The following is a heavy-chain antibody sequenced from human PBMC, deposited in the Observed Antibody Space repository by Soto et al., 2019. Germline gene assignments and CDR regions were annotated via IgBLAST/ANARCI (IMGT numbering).Heavy chain of an antibody. J-gene: IGHJ6*02. CDR2: IIPILGIA. CDR3: ARAPVVPAAIYYYYYGMDV. Sequence: SVKVSCKASGGTFSSYTISWVRQAPGQGLEWMGRIIPILGIANYAQKFQGRVTIAADKSTSTAYMELSSLRSEDTAVYYCARAPVVPAAIYYYYYGMDVWGQGTTVTVSS. D-gene: IGHD2-2*01. CDR1: GGTFSSYT. V-gene: IGHV1-69*02.